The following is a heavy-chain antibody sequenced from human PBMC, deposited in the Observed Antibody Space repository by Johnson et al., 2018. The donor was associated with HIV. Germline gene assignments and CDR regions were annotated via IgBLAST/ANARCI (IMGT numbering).Heavy chain of an antibody. V-gene: IGHV3-7*05. J-gene: IGHJ3*02. Sequence: VQLVESGGDLVQPGGSLRLSCGVSGFAFNTYWMSWARQAPGKGLEWVANIKNDGSEKYYVDSVKGRFTISRDNAKNSLYLQMNSLRAEDTAVYYCAKLGYGSSWDYDGFDIWGQGTMVTVSS. CDR3: AKLGYGSSWDYDGFDI. D-gene: IGHD6-13*01. CDR1: GFAFNTYW. CDR2: IKNDGSEK.